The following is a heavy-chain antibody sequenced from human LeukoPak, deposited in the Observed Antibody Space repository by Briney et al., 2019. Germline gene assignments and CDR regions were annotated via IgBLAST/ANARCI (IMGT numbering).Heavy chain of an antibody. V-gene: IGHV4-4*07. J-gene: IGHJ6*03. CDR1: GGSFSGYY. Sequence: ESSETLSLTCAVYGGSFSGYYWSWIRQPAGKGLEWIGRIYTSGSTNYNPSLKSRVTISLDTSNNQFSLKLSSVTAADTAVYYCARENDGGYSYGYPYYYYYMDVWGKGTTVTVSS. CDR3: ARENDGGYSYGYPYYYYYMDV. D-gene: IGHD5-18*01. CDR2: IYTSGST.